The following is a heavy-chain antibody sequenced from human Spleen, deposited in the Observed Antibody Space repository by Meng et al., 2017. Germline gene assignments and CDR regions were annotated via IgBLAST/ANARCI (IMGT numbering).Heavy chain of an antibody. CDR1: GFTIRTYW. V-gene: IGHV3-74*01. D-gene: IGHD5-24*01. Sequence: GQLVESGGGLVQPGGSLRLSCAASGFTIRTYWMHWVRQAPGKGLVWVSGINGDGSSTRYADSVMGRFTISRDNAKNTLYLQMNSLRADDTAVYYCVGYNSWGSWGQGTLVTVSS. CDR3: VGYNSWGS. CDR2: INGDGSST. J-gene: IGHJ5*02.